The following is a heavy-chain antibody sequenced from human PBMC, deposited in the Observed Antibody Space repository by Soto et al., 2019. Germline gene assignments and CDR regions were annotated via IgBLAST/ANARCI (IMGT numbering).Heavy chain of an antibody. V-gene: IGHV3-7*03. CDR1: GFTFSSYW. CDR2: IKQDGSEK. Sequence: GGSLRLSCAASGFTFSSYWMSWVRQAPGKGLEWVANIKQDGSEKYYVDSVKGRFTISGDNAKNSLYLQMNSLRAEDTAVYYCARDPVLLWFGELLGTGGWGQGTLVTVSS. D-gene: IGHD3-10*01. CDR3: ARDPVLLWFGELLGTGG. J-gene: IGHJ4*02.